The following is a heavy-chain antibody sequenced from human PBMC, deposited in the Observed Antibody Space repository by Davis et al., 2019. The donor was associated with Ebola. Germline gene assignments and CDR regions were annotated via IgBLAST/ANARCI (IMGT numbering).Heavy chain of an antibody. CDR2: FDPENGGH. Sequence: ASVKVSCKVFGYTLSEFSMHWVRQAPGGGLEWVGGFDPENGGHRYTQKLEGRVTMTEDTLTNTAYMELKGVTSEDTAVYYCSPDPVLTARYVWGQGTLITVSS. V-gene: IGHV1-24*01. J-gene: IGHJ4*02. D-gene: IGHD4/OR15-4a*01. CDR3: SPDPVLTARYV. CDR1: GYTLSEFS.